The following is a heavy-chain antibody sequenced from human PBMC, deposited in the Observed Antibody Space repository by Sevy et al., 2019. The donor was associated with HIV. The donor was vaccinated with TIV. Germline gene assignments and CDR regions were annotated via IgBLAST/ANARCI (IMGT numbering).Heavy chain of an antibody. J-gene: IGHJ4*01. CDR3: ARVPTYYFGSGTYFDY. V-gene: IGHV1-18*01. Sequence: ASVKVSCKASGYTFSSNGIAWVRQAPGQGLQWMGWIGVYNGNSKYAQNLQDRLTMTTDTSTSTAYMELKSLRSDDTAVYYCARVPTYYFGSGTYFDYWGHGTLVTVSP. CDR1: GYTFSSNG. D-gene: IGHD3-10*01. CDR2: IGVYNGNS.